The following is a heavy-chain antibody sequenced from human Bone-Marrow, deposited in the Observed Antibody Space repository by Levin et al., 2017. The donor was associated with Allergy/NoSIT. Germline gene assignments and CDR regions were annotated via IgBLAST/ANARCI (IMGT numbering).Heavy chain of an antibody. CDR2: IYYSGTT. CDR3: AHQSGTSYYYPMDV. V-gene: IGHV4-59*01. J-gene: IGHJ6*02. CDR1: GGSIRSYF. Sequence: SQTLSLTCPVSGGSIRSYFWSWVRQTPRKGLEWIGYIYYSGTTNYNPSLKSRVTISVDTSKNQFSLKLTSVTAADTAVYYCAHQSGTSYYYPMDVWGQGITVTVSS. D-gene: IGHD1-1*01.